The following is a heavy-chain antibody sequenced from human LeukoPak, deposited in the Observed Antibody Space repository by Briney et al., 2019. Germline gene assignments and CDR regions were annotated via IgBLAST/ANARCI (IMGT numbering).Heavy chain of an antibody. CDR1: GFTFSSYG. J-gene: IGHJ3*02. CDR3: AKSSGMRQLAESDAFDI. Sequence: GGSLRLSCAASGFTFSSYGMSWVRQAPGKGLELVSAISGSGGSTYYADSVKGRFTISRDNSKNTLYLQMNSLRAEDTAVYYCAKSSGMRQLAESDAFDIWGRGTMVTVSS. CDR2: ISGSGGST. V-gene: IGHV3-23*01. D-gene: IGHD6-6*01.